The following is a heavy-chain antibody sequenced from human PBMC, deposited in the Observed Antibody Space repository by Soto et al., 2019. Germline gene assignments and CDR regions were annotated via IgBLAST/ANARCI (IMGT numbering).Heavy chain of an antibody. Sequence: QVQLVQCGAEVKKPGASVKVSCKASGYTFTSYGISWVRQAPGQGLEWMGWISAYNGNTNYAQKLQGRVTMTTDTSTSTAYMELRSLRSDDTAVYYCARDGIVVVQAAIGSKEGWFDPWGQGTLVTVSS. CDR3: ARDGIVVVQAAIGSKEGWFDP. D-gene: IGHD2-2*02. CDR1: GYTFTSYG. V-gene: IGHV1-18*04. J-gene: IGHJ5*02. CDR2: ISAYNGNT.